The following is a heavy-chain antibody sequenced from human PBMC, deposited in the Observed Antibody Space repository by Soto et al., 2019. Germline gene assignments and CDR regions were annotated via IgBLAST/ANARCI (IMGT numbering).Heavy chain of an antibody. CDR3: TRENIENSDGLYDAFDI. V-gene: IGHV1-2*02. CDR2: MNPKSGGA. Sequence: VASVKVSCKTSGYTFTDYYTHWVQQAPGQGLEWMGWMNPKSGGAYFAQKFQGRVTLTRDTSIGTAYIEVNSLTSDDTAVYFCTRENIENSDGLYDAFDIWGQGTTVTVSS. J-gene: IGHJ3*02. D-gene: IGHD5-18*01. CDR1: GYTFTDYY.